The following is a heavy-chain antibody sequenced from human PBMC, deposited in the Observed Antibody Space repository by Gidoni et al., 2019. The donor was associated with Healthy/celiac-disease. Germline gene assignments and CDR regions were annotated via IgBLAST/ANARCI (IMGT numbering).Heavy chain of an antibody. D-gene: IGHD4-17*01. V-gene: IGHV4-38-2*02. CDR3: AREFSRLTTVVTPFRPDWFDP. CDR2: IYHSGST. J-gene: IGHJ5*02. Sequence: QVQLQESGPGLVKPSETLSPTCAVSGYSISSGYYWGWIRQPPGKGLEWIGSIYHSGSTYYNPSLKSRVTISVDTSKNQFSLKLSSVTAADTAVYYCAREFSRLTTVVTPFRPDWFDPWGQGTLVTVSS. CDR1: GYSISSGYY.